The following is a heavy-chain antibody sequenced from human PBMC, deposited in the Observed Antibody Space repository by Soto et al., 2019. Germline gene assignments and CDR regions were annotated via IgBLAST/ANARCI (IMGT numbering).Heavy chain of an antibody. CDR1: GFSLSTTGEG. D-gene: IGHD2-21*02. CDR3: VQSRCGGDCLQSYSSHSYYGLDV. J-gene: IGHJ6*02. CDR2: IYWDDDK. Sequence: QITLKESGPTLVKPTQTLTLTCTFSGFSLSTTGEGVGWIRQPPGKALEWLALIYWDDDKRYSPSLTSRLTITKDTSKNQVVLTMANLDPVDTATYYCVQSRCGGDCLQSYSSHSYYGLDVWCQGTTVTVSS. V-gene: IGHV2-5*02.